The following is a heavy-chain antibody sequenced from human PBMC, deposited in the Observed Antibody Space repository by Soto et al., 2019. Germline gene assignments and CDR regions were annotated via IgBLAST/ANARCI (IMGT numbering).Heavy chain of an antibody. CDR2: INVYNGNT. Sequence: QGQLVQSGAEVMKPGASVKVSCKASGYTFSSSSISWVRQAPGQGLECMGWINVYNGNTKYAQSLQGRVSMTTDTSSGTAYLELRSLRSDDTAVYYCARNASGGFDSWGQGTLVTVSS. CDR3: ARNASGGFDS. CDR1: GYTFSSSS. D-gene: IGHD3-16*01. V-gene: IGHV1-18*01. J-gene: IGHJ4*02.